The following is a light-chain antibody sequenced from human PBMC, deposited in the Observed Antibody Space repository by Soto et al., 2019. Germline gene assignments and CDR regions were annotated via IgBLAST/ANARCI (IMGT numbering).Light chain of an antibody. CDR1: TGAVTSGHY. CDR3: LLTYSGALVV. Sequence: QAVVTQEPSLTVSPGGTVTLTGGSSTGAVTSGHYPYWVQQMPGQAPRTLIYDTSNKHSWTPTRFSGSLLGGKAALTLSGAQLEDEAEYYCLLTYSGALVVFGGGTKVTVL. J-gene: IGLJ2*01. CDR2: DTS. V-gene: IGLV7-46*01.